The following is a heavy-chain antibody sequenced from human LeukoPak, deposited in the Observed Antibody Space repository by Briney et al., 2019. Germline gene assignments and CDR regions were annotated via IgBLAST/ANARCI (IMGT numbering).Heavy chain of an antibody. D-gene: IGHD3-22*01. CDR2: INHSGST. CDR3: ARSSEGGYYYPWDY. V-gene: IGHV4-34*01. J-gene: IGHJ4*02. CDR1: GGSFSGYY. Sequence: PSETLSLTCAVYGGSFSGYYWSWIRQPPGKGLEWIGEINHSGSTNYNPSLKSRVTISVDTSKNQFSLKLSSVTAADTAVYYCARSSEGGYYYPWDYWGQGTLVTVSS.